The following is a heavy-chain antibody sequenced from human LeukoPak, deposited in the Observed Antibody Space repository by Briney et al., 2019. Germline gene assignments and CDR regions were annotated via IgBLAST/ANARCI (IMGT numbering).Heavy chain of an antibody. D-gene: IGHD6-13*01. CDR2: IKSKTDGGTT. J-gene: IGHJ5*02. Sequence: NPGGSLRLSCAASGFTFSNAWMSWVRQAPGKGLEWVGRIKSKTDGGTTDYAAPVKGRFTISRDDSKNTLYLQMNSLKTEDTAVYYCTTDPSSWFGWFDPWGQGTLVTVSS. V-gene: IGHV3-15*01. CDR1: GFTFSNAW. CDR3: TTDPSSWFGWFDP.